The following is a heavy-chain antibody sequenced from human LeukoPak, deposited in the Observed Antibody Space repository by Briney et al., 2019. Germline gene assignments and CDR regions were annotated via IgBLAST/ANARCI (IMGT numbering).Heavy chain of an antibody. V-gene: IGHV4-34*01. D-gene: IGHD5-18*01. Sequence: SGTLSLTCAVYGGSFSGYYWSWIRQPPGKGLEWIGEINHSGSTNYNPSLKSRVTISVDTSKNQFSLKLSSVTAADTAVYYCARDGYSYGSDAFDIWGQGTMVTVSS. J-gene: IGHJ3*02. CDR1: GGSFSGYY. CDR2: INHSGST. CDR3: ARDGYSYGSDAFDI.